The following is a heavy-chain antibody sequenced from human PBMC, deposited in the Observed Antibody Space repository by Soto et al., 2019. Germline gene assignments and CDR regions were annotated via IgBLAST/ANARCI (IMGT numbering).Heavy chain of an antibody. Sequence: GGSLRLSCTASGFTFGDYAMSWFRQAPGKGLEWVGFIRSKAYGGTTEYAGYVKGRFTSSRDDSKSMAFLQMNSLKTEDTSVYYCTSNYDFWSGYPTPPGWGQGTLVTVSS. J-gene: IGHJ4*02. CDR2: IRSKAYGGTT. CDR1: GFTFGDYA. V-gene: IGHV3-49*03. D-gene: IGHD3-3*01. CDR3: TSNYDFWSGYPTPPG.